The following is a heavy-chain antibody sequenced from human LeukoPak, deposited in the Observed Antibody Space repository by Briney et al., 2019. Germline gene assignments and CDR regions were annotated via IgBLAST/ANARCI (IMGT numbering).Heavy chain of an antibody. CDR3: TTGHYFDY. Sequence: PGGSLRLSCAASGFTFSNAWMSWVRQAPGKGLEWVGRIKSETDSGTTDYAAPVKGRFTISRDDSKNTLYLQVNSLKTEDTAVYYCTTGHYFDYWGQGTLVTVSS. V-gene: IGHV3-15*01. J-gene: IGHJ4*02. CDR1: GFTFSNAW. CDR2: IKSETDSGTT.